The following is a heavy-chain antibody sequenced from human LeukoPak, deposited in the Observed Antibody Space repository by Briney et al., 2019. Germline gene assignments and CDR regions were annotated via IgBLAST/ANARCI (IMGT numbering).Heavy chain of an antibody. Sequence: GGSLRLSCAASGFTFSSYGMHWVRQAPGKGLEWVAVIWYDGSNKHYADSVKGRFTISRDNSKNTLYLQMNSLRAEDTAVYYCARGGVVGATLGWFDPWGQGTLVTVSS. CDR3: ARGGVVGATLGWFDP. V-gene: IGHV3-33*01. CDR2: IWYDGSNK. J-gene: IGHJ5*02. CDR1: GFTFSSYG. D-gene: IGHD1-26*01.